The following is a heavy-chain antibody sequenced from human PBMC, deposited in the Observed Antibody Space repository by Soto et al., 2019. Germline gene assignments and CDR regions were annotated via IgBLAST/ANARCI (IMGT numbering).Heavy chain of an antibody. Sequence: QGQLLQSGDEVKTPGASVRVSCRASGYPFTSYGISWVRQAPGQGLEWVAWISAYNGKRDTAQKFQGRVTMTLDTSTDTAHRDLGDLTSADTAVYYCARGRIVASRHDAVEMWGQGTKVTVSS. J-gene: IGHJ3*02. V-gene: IGHV1-18*01. CDR2: ISAYNGKR. D-gene: IGHD5-12*01. CDR1: GYPFTSYG. CDR3: ARGRIVASRHDAVEM.